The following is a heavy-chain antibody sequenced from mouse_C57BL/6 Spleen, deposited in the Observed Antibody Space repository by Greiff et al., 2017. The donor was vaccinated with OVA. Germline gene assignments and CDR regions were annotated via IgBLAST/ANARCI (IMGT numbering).Heavy chain of an antibody. CDR2: ISYDGSN. D-gene: IGHD2-4*01. J-gene: IGHJ3*01. V-gene: IGHV3-6*01. Sequence: EVKVEESGPGLVKPSQSLSLTCSVTGYSITSGYYWNWIRQFPGNKLECMGYISYDGSNNYNPSLKNRISITRDTSKNQFFLKLNSVTTEDTATYYCARDRDDYDGGFAYWGQGTLVTVSA. CDR1: GYSITSGYY. CDR3: ARDRDDYDGGFAY.